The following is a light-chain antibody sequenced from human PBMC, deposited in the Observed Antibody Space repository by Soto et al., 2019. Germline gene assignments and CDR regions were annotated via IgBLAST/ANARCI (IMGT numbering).Light chain of an antibody. Sequence: IQMTQSPSSLSASVGDRVTITCRASQGIRNDLGWYQQKPGKAPKIMIYAASSLQSGVPSRFRGSGSGTDFTLTISSLKPEDFETYYCLQDYNYPWTFGQGTKVDIK. CDR3: LQDYNYPWT. CDR1: QGIRND. V-gene: IGKV1-6*01. CDR2: AAS. J-gene: IGKJ1*01.